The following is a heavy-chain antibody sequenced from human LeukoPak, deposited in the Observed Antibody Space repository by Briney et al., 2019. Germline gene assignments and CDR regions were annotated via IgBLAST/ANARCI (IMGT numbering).Heavy chain of an antibody. CDR3: ARRAWGGDIVVVPAALPLDY. V-gene: IGHV5-51*01. CDR2: IYPGDSDT. Sequence: GESLKISCKGSGYSFTSYWIGWVRLMPGKGLEWMGIIYPGDSDTRYSPSFQGQVTISADKSISTAYLQWSSLKASDTAMYYCARRAWGGDIVVVPAALPLDYWGQGTLVTVSS. D-gene: IGHD2-2*02. J-gene: IGHJ4*02. CDR1: GYSFTSYW.